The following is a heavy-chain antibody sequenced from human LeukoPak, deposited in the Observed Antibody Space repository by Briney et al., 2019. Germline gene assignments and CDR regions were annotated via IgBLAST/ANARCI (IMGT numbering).Heavy chain of an antibody. D-gene: IGHD3-10*01. J-gene: IGHJ5*02. V-gene: IGHV1-8*01. CDR2: MNPNSGNT. CDR3: ARARSMVRGVSRLQFDP. CDR1: GYTFTSYD. Sequence: ASVKVSCKASGYTFTSYDINWVRQATGQGLEWMGWMNPNSGNTGYAQKFQGRVTMTRNTSISTAYMELSSLRSEDTAVYYCARARSMVRGVSRLQFDPWGQGTLVTVSS.